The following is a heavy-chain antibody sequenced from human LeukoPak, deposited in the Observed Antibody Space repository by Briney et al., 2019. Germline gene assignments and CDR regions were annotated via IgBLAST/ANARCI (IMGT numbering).Heavy chain of an antibody. Sequence: SETLSLTCSVSGASISLYYWSWIRQSAGKRPEWIGRVHATGTTNYNPSLGSRVTLSVDTFKRRFSLRLSSVTAADTAVYHCARQSGSYIRSAFDIWGQGTMVTVSS. CDR3: ARQSGSYIRSAFDI. CDR2: VHATGTT. D-gene: IGHD1-26*01. CDR1: GASISLYY. J-gene: IGHJ3*02. V-gene: IGHV4-4*07.